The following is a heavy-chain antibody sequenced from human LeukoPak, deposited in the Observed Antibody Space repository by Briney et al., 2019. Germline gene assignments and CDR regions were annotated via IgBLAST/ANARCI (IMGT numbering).Heavy chain of an antibody. D-gene: IGHD1-14*01. Sequence: GGSLRPSCAASGFTFSSYSMNWVRQAPGKGLEWVSYISSSSSTIYYADSVKGRFTISRDNAKNSLYLQMNSLRAEDTAVYYCARGRTLGGMDVWGQGTTVTVSS. CDR2: ISSSSSTI. CDR3: ARGRTLGGMDV. J-gene: IGHJ6*02. CDR1: GFTFSSYS. V-gene: IGHV3-48*04.